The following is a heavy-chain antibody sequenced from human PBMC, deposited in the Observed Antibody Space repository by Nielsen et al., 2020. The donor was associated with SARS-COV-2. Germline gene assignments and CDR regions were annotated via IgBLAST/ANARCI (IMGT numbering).Heavy chain of an antibody. CDR1: GFIFSDYA. D-gene: IGHD3-10*01. CDR2: LSGDGRST. V-gene: IGHV3-23*01. J-gene: IGHJ5*02. CDR3: AKHPNYYGPGRYYKGDWFDP. Sequence: GESLKISCAASGFIFSDYAMSWVRQAPGKGLEWVSALSGDGRSTYIAASVKGRFIISRDNSKNTLYLQMNSLGVDDTAVYYCAKHPNYYGPGRYYKGDWFDPWGQGTLVTVSS.